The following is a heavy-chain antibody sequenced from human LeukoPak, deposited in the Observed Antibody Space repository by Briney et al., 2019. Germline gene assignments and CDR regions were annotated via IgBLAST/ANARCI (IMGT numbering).Heavy chain of an antibody. J-gene: IGHJ4*02. Sequence: GGSLRLSCAASGFTFSSYSMNWVRQAPGKGLEWVSSISSNSDYIYYADSVKGRFTISRDNAKNSLYLQMNSLRVDDTAVYYCAAPSDSRNFFDYWGQGTLVTVSS. CDR3: AAPSDSRNFFDY. CDR1: GFTFSSYS. V-gene: IGHV3-21*01. CDR2: ISSNSDYI.